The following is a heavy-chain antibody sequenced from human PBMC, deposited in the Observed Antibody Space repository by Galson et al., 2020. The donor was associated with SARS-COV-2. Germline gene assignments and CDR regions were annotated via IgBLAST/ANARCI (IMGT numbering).Heavy chain of an antibody. CDR3: AREPFDGDYGVWWFDP. Sequence: GESLKISCAASGFTVSSNYMSWVRQAPGKGLEWVSAIYRGGNTYYADSVKGRFTISRDNSKNTLYLQMNSLRAEDTAVYYCAREPFDGDYGVWWFDPWGQGTLVTVSS. CDR1: GFTVSSNY. V-gene: IGHV3-66*01. D-gene: IGHD4-17*01. J-gene: IGHJ5*02. CDR2: IYRGGNT.